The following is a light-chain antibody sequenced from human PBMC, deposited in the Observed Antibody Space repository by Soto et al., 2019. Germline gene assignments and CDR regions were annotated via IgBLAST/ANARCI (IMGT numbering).Light chain of an antibody. CDR2: GAS. CDR3: QQDGTSLHT. J-gene: IGKJ4*01. Sequence: LLHTFGPLTLSHRERATDSCRVSQSVSSSYLAWYQQKPGQAPRLLIYGASSRATGFRDRFPGNGFVRDFTLTMSRLEAEFAAEYCCQQDGTSLHTFGGGTKVDIK. CDR1: QSVSSSY. V-gene: IGKV3-20*01.